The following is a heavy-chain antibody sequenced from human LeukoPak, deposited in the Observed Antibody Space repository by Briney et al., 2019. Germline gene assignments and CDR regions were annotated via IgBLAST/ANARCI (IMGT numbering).Heavy chain of an antibody. CDR1: GGTFSSYA. CDR2: IIPIFGTA. Sequence: SVKVSCKASGGTFSSYAISWVRQAPGQGLEWMGGIIPIFGTANYAQKFQGRVTITADESTSTAYMELSSLRSEDTAVYYCARDRSSTTRQYYYGMDVWGQGTTVTVSS. CDR3: ARDRSSTTRQYYYGMDV. D-gene: IGHD2-2*01. V-gene: IGHV1-69*13. J-gene: IGHJ6*02.